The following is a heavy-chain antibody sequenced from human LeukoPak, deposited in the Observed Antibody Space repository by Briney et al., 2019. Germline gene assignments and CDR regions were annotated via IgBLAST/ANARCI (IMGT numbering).Heavy chain of an antibody. CDR1: GFTVSSNY. CDR3: ARDSCSGGSCYSGMDY. V-gene: IGHV3-66*01. J-gene: IGHJ4*02. CDR2: IYSGGST. Sequence: PGGSLRLSCAASGFTVSSNYMSWVRQAPGRGLEWVSVIYSGGSTYYADSVKGGFTISRDNSKNTLYLQMNSLRAEDTAVYYCARDSCSGGSCYSGMDYWGQGTLVTVSS. D-gene: IGHD2-15*01.